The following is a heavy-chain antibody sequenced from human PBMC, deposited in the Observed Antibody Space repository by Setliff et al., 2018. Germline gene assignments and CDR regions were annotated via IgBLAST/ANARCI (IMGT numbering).Heavy chain of an antibody. CDR2: IYYSGST. CDR3: ARVARVVLSRNAFDI. V-gene: IGHV4-31*03. J-gene: IGHJ3*02. D-gene: IGHD2-2*01. Sequence: SETLSLTCTVSGGSISSGGYYWSWIRQHPGKGMEWIGYIYYSGSTYYNPSLKSRVTISVDKSKNQFSLKLSSVTAADTAVYYCARVARVVLSRNAFDIWGQGTMVTVS. CDR1: GGSISSGGYY.